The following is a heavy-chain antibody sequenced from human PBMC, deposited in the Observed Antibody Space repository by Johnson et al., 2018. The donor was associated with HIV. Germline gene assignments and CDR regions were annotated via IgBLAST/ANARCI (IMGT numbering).Heavy chain of an antibody. D-gene: IGHD5-18*01. CDR2: INWTGGRT. J-gene: IGHJ3*02. CDR1: GFTVSSNY. V-gene: IGHV3-20*04. CDR3: AREVGIQLWSSDAFDI. Sequence: VQLVETGGGLIQPGGSLRLSCAASGFTVSSNYISWVRQAPGKGLEWVSGINWTGGRTGYADSVKGRFTISRDNAKNSLYLQMNSLRAEDTALYYCAREVGIQLWSSDAFDIWGQGTMVTVSS.